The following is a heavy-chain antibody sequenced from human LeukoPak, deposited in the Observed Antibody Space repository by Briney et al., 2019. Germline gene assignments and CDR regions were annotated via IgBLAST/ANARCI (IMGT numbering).Heavy chain of an antibody. CDR2: ITGSGGST. Sequence: GGSLRLSCADSGIALSNYGMNWVRQAPGKGLEWVAGITGSGGSTNYADSVKGRFTISRDNPKNTLYLQMNSLRAEDTAVYFCAKRGVVIRVILVGFHKEAYYFDSWGQGALVTVSS. J-gene: IGHJ4*02. CDR3: AKRGVVIRVILVGFHKEAYYFDS. CDR1: GIALSNYG. D-gene: IGHD3-22*01. V-gene: IGHV3-23*01.